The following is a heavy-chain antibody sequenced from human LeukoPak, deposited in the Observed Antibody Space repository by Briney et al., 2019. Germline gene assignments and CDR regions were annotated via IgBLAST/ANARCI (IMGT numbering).Heavy chain of an antibody. CDR3: APARRAAPFDY. Sequence: PEASVKVSRKASGYTFTGYYMHWVRQAPGQGLEWMGWINSNSGGTNYAQKFQGRVTMTRDTSISTAYMELSRLRSDDTAVYYCAPARRAAPFDYWGQGTLVTVSS. CDR2: INSNSGGT. D-gene: IGHD2-15*01. V-gene: IGHV1-2*02. CDR1: GYTFTGYY. J-gene: IGHJ4*02.